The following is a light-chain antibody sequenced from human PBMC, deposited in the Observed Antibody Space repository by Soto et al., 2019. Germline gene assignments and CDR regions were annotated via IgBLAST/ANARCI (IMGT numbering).Light chain of an antibody. V-gene: IGLV1-40*01. CDR1: SSNIGAGYD. J-gene: IGLJ2*01. Sequence: QSVLTQPPSVSGAPGQRVTISCTGSSSNIGAGYDVHWYQQLPGTAPKLLIYGNINRPSGVPDRFSGSKSGTSASLAITGRQAEDEANYYCQSYDSSLSAVFGGGTKVTVL. CDR2: GNI. CDR3: QSYDSSLSAV.